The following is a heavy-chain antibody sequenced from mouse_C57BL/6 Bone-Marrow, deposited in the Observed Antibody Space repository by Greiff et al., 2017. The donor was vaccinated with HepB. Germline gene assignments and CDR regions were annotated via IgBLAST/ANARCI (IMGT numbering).Heavy chain of an antibody. CDR3: ARGYYDYPFVDY. V-gene: IGHV1-80*01. CDR2: IYPGDGDT. J-gene: IGHJ4*01. CDR1: GYAFSSYW. Sequence: VHLVESGAELVKPGASVKISCKASGYAFSSYWMNWVKQRPGKGLEWIGQIYPGDGDTNYNGKFKGKATLTADKSSSTAYMQLSSLTSEDSAVYFCARGYYDYPFVDYWGQGTSVTVSS. D-gene: IGHD2-4*01.